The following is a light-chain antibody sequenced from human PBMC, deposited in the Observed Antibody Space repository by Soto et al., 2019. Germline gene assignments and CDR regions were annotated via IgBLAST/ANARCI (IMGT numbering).Light chain of an antibody. J-gene: IGLJ3*02. CDR1: NIGSKK. CDR3: QVWDSTSDRGV. V-gene: IGLV3-21*04. Sequence: SYELTQPPSVSVAPGKTARITCGGDNIGSKKVHWYQQRPGQAPVLVIYYDSDRPSGIPERFSGSNSGNTATLTISRVEAGDEADYSCQVWDSTSDRGVFGGGTKLTVL. CDR2: YDS.